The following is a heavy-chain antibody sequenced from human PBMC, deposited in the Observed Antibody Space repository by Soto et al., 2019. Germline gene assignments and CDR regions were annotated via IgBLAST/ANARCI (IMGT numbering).Heavy chain of an antibody. V-gene: IGHV3-11*05. CDR1: GFTFSDYY. CDR3: ARDKDGRYFAPEYYGMYV. CDR2: ISSSSSYT. Sequence: QVQLVESGGGLVKPGGSLRLSCAASGFTFSDYYMSWIRQAPGKGLEWVSYISSSSSYTNYADSVKGRFTISRDNAKHSRYLQMNSLRAEDTAVYYCARDKDGRYFAPEYYGMYVWGQGTTVTVS. J-gene: IGHJ6*02. D-gene: IGHD3-9*01.